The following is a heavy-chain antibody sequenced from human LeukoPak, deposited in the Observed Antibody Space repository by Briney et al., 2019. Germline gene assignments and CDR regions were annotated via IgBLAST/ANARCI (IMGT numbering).Heavy chain of an antibody. CDR2: MKPNSGRT. Sequence: GASVKVSCKASGYTFTSHDINWVRQTTGQGLEWLGWMKPNSGRTGYAPKFQGRVTLTRDTSITTAYMELSGLRSEDTAIYYCARWYTSGGAFDIWGQGTMVTVTS. V-gene: IGHV1-8*01. D-gene: IGHD6-19*01. J-gene: IGHJ3*02. CDR1: GYTFTSHD. CDR3: ARWYTSGGAFDI.